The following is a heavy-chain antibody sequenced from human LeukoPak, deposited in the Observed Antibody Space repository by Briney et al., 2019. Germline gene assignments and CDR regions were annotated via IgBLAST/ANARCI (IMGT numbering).Heavy chain of an antibody. D-gene: IGHD6-19*01. J-gene: IGHJ4*02. V-gene: IGHV3-23*01. CDR2: ISGSGGST. Sequence: GGSLRLSCAASGFTFSSYAMSWVRQAPGKGLERVSAISGSGGSTYYADSVKGRFTISRDNSKNTLYLQMNSLRAEDTAVYYCAKDIAVAGYYFDYWGQGTLVTVSS. CDR1: GFTFSSYA. CDR3: AKDIAVAGYYFDY.